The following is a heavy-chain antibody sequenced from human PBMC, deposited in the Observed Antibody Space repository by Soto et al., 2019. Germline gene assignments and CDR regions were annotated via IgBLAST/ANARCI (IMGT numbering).Heavy chain of an antibody. V-gene: IGHV4-59*01. D-gene: IGHD6-6*01. CDR1: GGSISSYY. CDR2: IYYSGST. J-gene: IGHJ6*02. CDR3: AKDLGAARAYYYYYGMDV. Sequence: SETLSLTCTVSGGSISSYYWSWIRQPPGKGLEWIGYIYYSGSTNYNPSLKSRVTISVDTSKNQFSLKLSSVTAEDTAVYYCAKDLGAARAYYYYYGMDVWGQGTTVTVSS.